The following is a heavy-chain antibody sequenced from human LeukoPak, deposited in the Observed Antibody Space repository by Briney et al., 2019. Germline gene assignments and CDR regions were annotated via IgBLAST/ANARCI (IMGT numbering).Heavy chain of an antibody. D-gene: IGHD6-19*01. Sequence: GGSLRLSCAASGFTFSSYAMHWVRQAPGKGLEWVAVISYDGSNKYYADSVKGRFTISRDNSKNTLYLQMNSLRAEDTAVYYCARGQWSKRNDAFDIWGQGTMVTVSS. CDR1: GFTFSSYA. V-gene: IGHV3-30*04. CDR3: ARGQWSKRNDAFDI. J-gene: IGHJ3*02. CDR2: ISYDGSNK.